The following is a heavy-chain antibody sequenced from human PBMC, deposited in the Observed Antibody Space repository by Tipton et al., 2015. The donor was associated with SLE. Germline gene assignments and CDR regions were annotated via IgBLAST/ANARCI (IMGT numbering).Heavy chain of an antibody. J-gene: IGHJ6*03. CDR1: GFTFSSYA. CDR2: ISYDGSNK. Sequence: QLVQSGGGLVQPGGSLRLSCAASGFTFSSYAMSWVRQAPGKGLEWVAVISYDGSNKYYADSVKGRFTISRDNSKNTLYLQMNSLRAEDTAVYYCAAGTSDYMDVWGKGTTVTVSS. D-gene: IGHD1-1*01. V-gene: IGHV3-30*04. CDR3: AAGTSDYMDV.